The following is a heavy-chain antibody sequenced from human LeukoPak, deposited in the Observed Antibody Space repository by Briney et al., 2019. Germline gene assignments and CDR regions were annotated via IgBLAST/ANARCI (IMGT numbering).Heavy chain of an antibody. CDR3: ARVTSIVGATNDY. J-gene: IGHJ4*02. V-gene: IGHV4-34*01. Sequence: PSETLSLTCSVSGASLDNYYWSWIRQPPGKGLEWIGEINHSGSTNYNPSLKSRVTISVDTSKNQFSLKLSSVTAADTAVYYCARVTSIVGATNDYWGQGTLVTVSS. CDR2: INHSGST. D-gene: IGHD1-26*01. CDR1: GASLDNYY.